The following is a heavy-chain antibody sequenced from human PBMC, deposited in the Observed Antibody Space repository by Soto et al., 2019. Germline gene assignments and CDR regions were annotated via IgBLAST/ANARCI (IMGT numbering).Heavy chain of an antibody. CDR2: IYTNGST. V-gene: IGHV4-4*07. J-gene: IGHJ5*02. D-gene: IGHD6-13*01. Sequence: PSETLSLTCTVSGGSISSYYGSWIRQPAGKGLEWIGRIYTNGSTNYNPSLKSRVTMSVDTSKNQFSLKLSSVTAADTAVYYCAREGVAATGTWWFDPWGQGTLVTVSS. CDR1: GGSISSYY. CDR3: AREGVAATGTWWFDP.